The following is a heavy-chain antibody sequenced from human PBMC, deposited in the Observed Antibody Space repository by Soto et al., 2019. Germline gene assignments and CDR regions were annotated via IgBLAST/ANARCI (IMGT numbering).Heavy chain of an antibody. CDR2: IYPGDSDT. V-gene: IGHV5-51*01. CDR1: GYSFTTYW. CDR3: PRQRSSAAGIGY. J-gene: IGHJ4*02. Sequence: AESMKISGEGSGYSFTTYWIGWVRQMPGKGLERMGIIYPGDSDTRYSPSFQGQVTISADKSIRTAYLQLSSLKASDTAMYYCPRQRSSAAGIGYWGQGPLVTVSS. D-gene: IGHD6-13*01.